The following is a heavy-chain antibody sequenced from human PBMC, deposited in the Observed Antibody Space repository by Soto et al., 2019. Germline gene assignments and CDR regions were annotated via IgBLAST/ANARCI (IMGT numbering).Heavy chain of an antibody. D-gene: IGHD1-26*01. Sequence: GGSLRLSCAASGFTVSSNHMSWVRQAPGKGLEWVSVIFSGGSTFYADSVKGRFTISRDISKNTLYLQMNSLRAEDTAVYYCARGGVIVGSSGPGYWGQGTLVTVSS. J-gene: IGHJ4*02. V-gene: IGHV3-66*01. CDR2: IFSGGST. CDR1: GFTVSSNH. CDR3: ARGGVIVGSSGPGY.